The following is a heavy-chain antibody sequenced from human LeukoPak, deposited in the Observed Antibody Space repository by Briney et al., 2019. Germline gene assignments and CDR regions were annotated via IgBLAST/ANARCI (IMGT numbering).Heavy chain of an antibody. D-gene: IGHD1-26*01. CDR3: ARNTGNYALDY. V-gene: IGHV3-33*08. Sequence: GGSLRLSCAASGFTFSSYSMNWVRQAPGKGLEWVAIIWHDGSNEYHADSVEGRFTISRDNSKNTLYLQMNSLRADDTAVYYCARNTGNYALDYWGQGTLVTVSA. CDR1: GFTFSSYS. J-gene: IGHJ4*02. CDR2: IWHDGSNE.